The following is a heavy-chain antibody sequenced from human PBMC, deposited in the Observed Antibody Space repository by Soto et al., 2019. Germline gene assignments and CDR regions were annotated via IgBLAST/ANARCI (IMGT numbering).Heavy chain of an antibody. CDR3: ARGIAARRDYWYFDL. CDR2: INHSGST. CDR1: GGSFSGYY. J-gene: IGHJ2*01. V-gene: IGHV4-34*01. D-gene: IGHD6-6*01. Sequence: SETLSLTCAVYGGSFSGYYWSWIRQPPGKGLEWIGEINHSGSTNYNPSLKSRVTISVDTSKNQFSLKLSSVTAADTAVYYCARGIAARRDYWYFDLWGRGTLVTVSS.